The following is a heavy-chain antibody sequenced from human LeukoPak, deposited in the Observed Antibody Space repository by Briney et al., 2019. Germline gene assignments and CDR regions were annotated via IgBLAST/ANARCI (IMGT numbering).Heavy chain of an antibody. CDR2: ISSYGSTI. D-gene: IGHD2-8*01. V-gene: IGHV3-11*04. J-gene: IGHJ5*02. Sequence: KPGGSLRLSCAASGFTFSDYYMSWIRQAPGKGLEWVSYISSYGSTIYYADSVKGRFTISRDNAKNSLYLQMNSLRAEDTAVYYCARQREYCTNGVCPNWFDPWGQGTLVTVSS. CDR3: ARQREYCTNGVCPNWFDP. CDR1: GFTFSDYY.